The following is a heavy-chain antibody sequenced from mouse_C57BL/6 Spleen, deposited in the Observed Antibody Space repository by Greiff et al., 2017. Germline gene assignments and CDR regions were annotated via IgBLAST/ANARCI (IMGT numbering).Heavy chain of an antibody. CDR3: AGVASYDYDGGSAWFAY. V-gene: IGHV1-52*01. J-gene: IGHJ3*01. D-gene: IGHD2-4*01. Sequence: VQLQQPGAELVRPGSSVKLSCKASGYTFTSYWMHWVKQRPIQGLEWIGNIDPSGGGTKYNQKFKDKATLTVDKSSSTAYMPLSSLTSEGSSVYYCAGVASYDYDGGSAWFAYWGQGTLVTVSA. CDR2: IDPSGGGT. CDR1: GYTFTSYW.